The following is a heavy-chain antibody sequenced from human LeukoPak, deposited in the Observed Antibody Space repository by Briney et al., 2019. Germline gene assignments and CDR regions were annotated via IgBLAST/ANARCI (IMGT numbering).Heavy chain of an antibody. CDR1: GFTFSSYG. CDR3: AKDRYSYAFEYSDS. CDR2: ISNDGSKK. J-gene: IGHJ4*02. D-gene: IGHD5-18*01. Sequence: GGSLRLSYAASGFTFSSYGMHWIRQAPGKGLDWVAVISNDGSKKYYADSVKGRFTISRDNSKNTLSLQVSSLRTEDKAVYYCAKDRYSYAFEYSDSWGQGTLVTVSS. V-gene: IGHV3-30*18.